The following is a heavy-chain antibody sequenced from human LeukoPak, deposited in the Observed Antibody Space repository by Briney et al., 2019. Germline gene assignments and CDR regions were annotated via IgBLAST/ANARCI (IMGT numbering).Heavy chain of an antibody. CDR3: ARELHSGSYYFDY. J-gene: IGHJ4*02. Sequence: PSETLSLTCTVSGGSISSYYWSWIRQPAGKGLEWIGRIYTSGSTNYNPSLKSRVTTSVDTSKNRFSLKLTSVTAADTAIYYCARELHSGSYYFDYWGQGTLVTVSS. CDR1: GGSISSYY. D-gene: IGHD1-26*01. CDR2: IYTSGST. V-gene: IGHV4-4*07.